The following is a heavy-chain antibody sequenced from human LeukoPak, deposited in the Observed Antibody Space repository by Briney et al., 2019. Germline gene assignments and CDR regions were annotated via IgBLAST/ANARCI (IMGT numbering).Heavy chain of an antibody. Sequence: SGGSLRLSCAASGFTVSSNYMSWVRQAPGKGLEWVSVIYSGGSTYYADSVKGRFTISRDNSKNTLYLQMNSLRAEDTAVYYCARGGPDYGDGATPEHYFDYWGQGTLVTVSS. CDR3: ARGGPDYGDGATPEHYFDY. CDR1: GFTVSSNY. D-gene: IGHD4-17*01. J-gene: IGHJ4*02. V-gene: IGHV3-53*01. CDR2: IYSGGST.